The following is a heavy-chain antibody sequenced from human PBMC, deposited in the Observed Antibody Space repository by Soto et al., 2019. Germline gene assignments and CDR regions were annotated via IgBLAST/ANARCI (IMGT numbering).Heavy chain of an antibody. D-gene: IGHD6-13*01. V-gene: IGHV3-30-3*01. CDR2: ISYDGSNK. J-gene: IGHJ6*02. Sequence: QVQLVESGGGVVQPGRSLRLSCAASGFTFSSYTMHWVRQAPGKGLEWVAVISYDGSNKYYADSVKGRFTISRDNSKNTLYLQMNSLRAEDTAVYYCARDVGSSSFDYYYGMDVWGQGTTVTVSS. CDR3: ARDVGSSSFDYYYGMDV. CDR1: GFTFSSYT.